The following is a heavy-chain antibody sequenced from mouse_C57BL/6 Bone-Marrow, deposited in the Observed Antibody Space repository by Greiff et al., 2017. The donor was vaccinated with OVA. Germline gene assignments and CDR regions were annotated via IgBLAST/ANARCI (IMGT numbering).Heavy chain of an antibody. Sequence: EVKLQESGGGLVQPGGSLSLSCAASGFTFTDYYMSWVRQPPGKALEWLCFIRNKANGYTTEYSASVKGRFTISRDNSQSILYLQMNALRAEDSATYYCARLRPDYFDYWGQGTTLTVSS. V-gene: IGHV7-3*01. CDR1: GFTFTDYY. CDR3: ARLRPDYFDY. CDR2: IRNKANGYTT. D-gene: IGHD2-12*01. J-gene: IGHJ2*01.